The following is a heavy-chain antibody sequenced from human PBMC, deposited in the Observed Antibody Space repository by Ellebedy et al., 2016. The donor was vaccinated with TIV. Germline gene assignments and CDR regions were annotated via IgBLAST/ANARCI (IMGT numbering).Heavy chain of an antibody. CDR2: ISSSSSYI. CDR3: AREGTMIDLEVFYFDD. CDR1: GFTFSSYS. J-gene: IGHJ4*02. D-gene: IGHD3-22*01. V-gene: IGHV3-21*01. Sequence: PGGSLRLSCAASGFTFSSYSMNWVRQAPGKGLAWVPSISSSSSYIYYADSVKGAFTISRDNAKNSLYLQMNSLRAEDTAVYYFAREGTMIDLEVFYFDDWGQGTLVTVSS.